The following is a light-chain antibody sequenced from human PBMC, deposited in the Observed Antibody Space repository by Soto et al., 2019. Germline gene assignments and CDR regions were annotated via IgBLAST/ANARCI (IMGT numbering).Light chain of an antibody. J-gene: IGKJ3*01. V-gene: IGKV1-27*01. CDR2: AAS. CDR1: QGISNY. CDR3: QSYNSAPLFT. Sequence: DIPMTQSPSSLSASVGDRVTITCRASQGISNYLAWYQQKPGKVPKLLIYAASTLQSGVPSRFSGSGSGTDFTLSISSLQPEDVASYYCQSYNSAPLFTFGPGTKVDI.